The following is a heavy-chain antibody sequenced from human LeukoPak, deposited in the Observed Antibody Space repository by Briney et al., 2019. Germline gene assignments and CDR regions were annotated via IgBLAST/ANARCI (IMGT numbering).Heavy chain of an antibody. Sequence: PSETLSRACAVYGGSFSGYYWSWIRQPPGKGLEWIGEINHSGSTNYNPSLKSRVTISVDTSKNQFSLKLSSVTAADTAVYYCARLREIPVFGVVTKSTSYFDYWGQGTLVTVSS. CDR3: ARLREIPVFGVVTKSTSYFDY. CDR1: GGSFSGYY. D-gene: IGHD3-3*01. V-gene: IGHV4-34*01. CDR2: INHSGST. J-gene: IGHJ4*02.